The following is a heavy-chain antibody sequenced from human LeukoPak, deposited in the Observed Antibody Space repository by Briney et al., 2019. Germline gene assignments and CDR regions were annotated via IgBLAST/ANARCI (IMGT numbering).Heavy chain of an antibody. J-gene: IGHJ3*02. CDR1: GGSISSSSYY. CDR2: IYYSGST. D-gene: IGHD5-12*01. Sequence: SKTLSLTCTVSGGSISSSSYYWGWIRQPPGKGLEWIGSIYYSGSTYYNPSLKSRVTISVDTSKNQFSLKLSSVTAADTAVYYCARHLYSGYSDDDAFDIWGQGTMVTVSS. CDR3: ARHLYSGYSDDDAFDI. V-gene: IGHV4-39*01.